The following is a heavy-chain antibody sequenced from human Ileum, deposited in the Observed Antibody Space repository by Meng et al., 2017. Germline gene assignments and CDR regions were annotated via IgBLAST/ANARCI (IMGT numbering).Heavy chain of an antibody. Sequence: VQLVVSGGGLVNPGGSLRLSCAASGFTFSSYSMNWVRQAPGKGLEWVSFITGTSSYIYYADSVKGRFTISRDNAKNSLYLQMNSLRAEDTAVYFCVLMNTFTHPGEDWGQGTLVTVSS. CDR2: ITGTSSYI. CDR3: VLMNTFTHPGED. J-gene: IGHJ4*02. V-gene: IGHV3-21*01. D-gene: IGHD3-16*01. CDR1: GFTFSSYS.